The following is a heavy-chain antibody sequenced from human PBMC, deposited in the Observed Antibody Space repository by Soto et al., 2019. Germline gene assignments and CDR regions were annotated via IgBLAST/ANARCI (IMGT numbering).Heavy chain of an antibody. D-gene: IGHD3-3*01. CDR3: TWSTSQAYGMDV. Sequence: GGYLRLSCTASGFTFGDYAMSWVRQAPGKGLEWVGFIRSKAYGGTTEYAASVKGRFTISRDDSKSIAYLQMNSLKTEDTAVYYCTWSTSQAYGMDVWGQGTMVTVSS. J-gene: IGHJ6*02. CDR2: IRSKAYGGTT. CDR1: GFTFGDYA. V-gene: IGHV3-49*04.